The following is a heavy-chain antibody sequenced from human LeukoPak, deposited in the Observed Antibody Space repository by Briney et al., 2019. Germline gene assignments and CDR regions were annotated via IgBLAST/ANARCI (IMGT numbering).Heavy chain of an antibody. Sequence: GGSLRLSCAASGFTVSSNYMSWVRQAPGKGLEWVSVIYSGGSTYDADSVKGRLTISRDNSKNTLYLHMNSLRAEDTAVYYCARVGPGLFDAFDIWAKGQWSPSLQ. CDR2: IYSGGST. J-gene: IGHJ3*02. CDR3: ARVGPGLFDAFDI. CDR1: GFTVSSNY. V-gene: IGHV3-53*01.